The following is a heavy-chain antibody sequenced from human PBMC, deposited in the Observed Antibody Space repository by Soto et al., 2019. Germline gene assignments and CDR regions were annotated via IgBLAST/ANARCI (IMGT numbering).Heavy chain of an antibody. CDR3: ARHGPAPSPYSSGWYRRAYYYYMDV. CDR2: IYPGDSDT. D-gene: IGHD6-19*01. CDR1: GYSFTSYW. J-gene: IGHJ6*03. V-gene: IGHV5-51*01. Sequence: PGESLKISCKGSGYSFTSYWIGWVRQMPGKGLEWMGIIYPGDSDTRDSPSFQGQVPIPADKSITTAYLQWSSLKASDTAMYYCARHGPAPSPYSSGWYRRAYYYYMDVWGKGTTVTVSS.